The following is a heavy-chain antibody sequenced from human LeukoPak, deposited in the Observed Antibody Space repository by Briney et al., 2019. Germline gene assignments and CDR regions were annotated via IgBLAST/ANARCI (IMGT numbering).Heavy chain of an antibody. CDR2: IYTSGST. V-gene: IGHV4-4*09. J-gene: IGHJ4*02. CDR3: ARGRLRFLEWLLYFDY. D-gene: IGHD3-3*01. CDR1: GGSISSHY. Sequence: SETLSLTCTVSGGSISSHYWSWIRQPPGKGLEWIGYIYTSGSTNYNPSLKSRVTISVDTSKNQFSLKLSSVTAADTAVYYCARGRLRFLEWLLYFDYWGQGTLVTVSS.